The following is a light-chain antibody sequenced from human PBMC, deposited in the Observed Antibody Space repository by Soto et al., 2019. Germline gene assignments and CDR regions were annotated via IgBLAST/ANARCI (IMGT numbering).Light chain of an antibody. Sequence: QSALTQPASVSGSPGQSITISCPGTSSDVGGYNYVSWYQQHPCKAPKLMIYDVSNRPSGVSNRFSGSKSGNTISLTISGLQAEDEADYCCSSYTSSSTIGVFGRGTKLTVL. CDR1: SSDVGGYNY. J-gene: IGLJ2*01. CDR3: SSYTSSSTIGV. CDR2: DVS. V-gene: IGLV2-14*01.